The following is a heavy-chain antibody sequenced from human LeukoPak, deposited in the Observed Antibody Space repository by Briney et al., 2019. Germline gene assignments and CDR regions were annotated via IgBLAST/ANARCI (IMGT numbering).Heavy chain of an antibody. CDR2: IYPGDSDT. CDR3: ATYAGSSSKYFHH. D-gene: IGHD3-10*01. Sequence: GESLKISCKGSGYSFPSNWIGWERQMPGKGLEWMGIIYPGDSDTRYSPSFQGQVTISADKSISTAYLHWSSLKASDSAIYYCATYAGSSSKYFHHWGQGTLVTVSS. CDR1: GYSFPSNW. J-gene: IGHJ1*01. V-gene: IGHV5-51*01.